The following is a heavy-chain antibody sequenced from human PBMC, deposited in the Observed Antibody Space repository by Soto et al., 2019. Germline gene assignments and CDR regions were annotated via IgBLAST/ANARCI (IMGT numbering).Heavy chain of an antibody. Sequence: PGGSLRLSCVASGFIFSSYGMHWVRQAPGKGLEWVAVISYEGSNEHYADSVKGRFTISRDNSKNTLYLQMTGLRAEDTAFYYCARYFGASSPYSGFDFSARGNLVTVSS. CDR3: ARYFGASSPYSGFDF. CDR1: GFIFSSYG. CDR2: ISYEGSNE. D-gene: IGHD2-15*01. J-gene: IGHJ4*02. V-gene: IGHV3-30*03.